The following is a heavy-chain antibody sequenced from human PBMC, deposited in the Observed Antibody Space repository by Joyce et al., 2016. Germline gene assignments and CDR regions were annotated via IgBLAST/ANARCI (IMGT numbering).Heavy chain of an antibody. Sequence: EVQLVESGGGLVQPGGYLRFSCEASGFTFNSYEMNWVSQVPEKGLDCVSDISSSGNTTYYADSVKGRFTLSRDDAKNSLFLQMNSLRAEDTAVYYCARGKADYFFDFWGQGTLVAVSS. CDR3: ARGKADYFFDF. D-gene: IGHD6-13*01. CDR2: ISSSGNTT. V-gene: IGHV3-48*03. CDR1: GFTFNSYE. J-gene: IGHJ4*02.